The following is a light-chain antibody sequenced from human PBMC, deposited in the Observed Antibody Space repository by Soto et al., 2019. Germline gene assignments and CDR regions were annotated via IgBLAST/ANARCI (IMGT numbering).Light chain of an antibody. CDR3: QQYNHWPS. Sequence: EIVMTQSPATLSVSPGGRATLSCRASQTVSSNLAWYQQIPGRAPRLLIYDASTRATGIPARFSGSGSGTEFTLTISSLQSEDFVVYYCQQYNHWPSFGQGTKLEIK. CDR1: QTVSSN. J-gene: IGKJ2*01. CDR2: DAS. V-gene: IGKV3-15*01.